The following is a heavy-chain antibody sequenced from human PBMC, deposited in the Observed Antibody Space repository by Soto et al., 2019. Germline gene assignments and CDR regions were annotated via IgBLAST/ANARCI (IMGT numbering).Heavy chain of an antibody. V-gene: IGHV3-74*01. D-gene: IGHD2-15*01. CDR3: ARGDCVGGTCYSLAGSFYYYMDV. CDR2: INSDGSVS. CDR1: GFTFSNYW. Sequence: EVQLVESGGGLVQPGGSLRLSCAASGFTFSNYWMYWVRQAPGKGLVWVSRINSDGSVSSYADSVKGRLTISRDNLKNTLYLQMDGLRAEDTAVYYCARGDCVGGTCYSLAGSFYYYMDVWGKGTTVTVFS. J-gene: IGHJ6*03.